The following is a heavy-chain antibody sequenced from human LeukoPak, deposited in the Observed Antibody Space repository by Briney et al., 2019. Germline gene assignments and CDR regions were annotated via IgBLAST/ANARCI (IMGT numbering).Heavy chain of an antibody. D-gene: IGHD5-12*01. J-gene: IGHJ4*02. V-gene: IGHV1-46*01. CDR1: GYTFTSYY. Sequence: ASVKVSCKASGYTFTSYYMHWVRQAPGQGLEWMGIINPSGGSTSYAQKFQGRVTMTRDTSTSTVYMELSSLRSEDTAVHSCARDPMTDIVATKTAPGFDYWGQGTLVTVSS. CDR2: INPSGGST. CDR3: ARDPMTDIVATKTAPGFDY.